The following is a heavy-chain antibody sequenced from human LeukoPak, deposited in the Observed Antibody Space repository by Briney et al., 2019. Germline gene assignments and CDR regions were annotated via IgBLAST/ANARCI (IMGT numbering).Heavy chain of an antibody. V-gene: IGHV1-18*01. J-gene: IGHJ5*02. Sequence: ASVKVSCKASGYTFTSYGISWVRQAPGQGLEWMGWISAYNGNTDYAQKLQGRVTMTTDTSTSTAYMELRSLRSDDTAVYYCARGPLMARGVIAHGFWFDPWGQGTLVTVSS. CDR1: GYTFTSYG. CDR3: ARGPLMARGVIAHGFWFDP. CDR2: ISAYNGNT. D-gene: IGHD3-10*01.